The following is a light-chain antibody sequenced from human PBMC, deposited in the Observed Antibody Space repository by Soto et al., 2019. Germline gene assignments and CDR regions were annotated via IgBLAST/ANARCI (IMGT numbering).Light chain of an antibody. V-gene: IGKV1-5*01. CDR2: DAS. CDR3: QHYNSFSRT. J-gene: IGKJ1*01. Sequence: DIQMTQSPSTLSASLGDRVSITGRPSQSITSWLAWYQQKPGKAPKLLIYDASSLESGVPSRFSGSGYGAEFTLTISSLQPDDVATYYCQHYNSFSRTFGQGTKVEIK. CDR1: QSITSW.